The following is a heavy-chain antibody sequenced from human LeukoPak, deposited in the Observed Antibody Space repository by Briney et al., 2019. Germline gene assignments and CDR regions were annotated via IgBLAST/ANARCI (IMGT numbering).Heavy chain of an antibody. V-gene: IGHV3-7*03. CDR2: IKQDGSEK. CDR1: GFTFSSYW. CDR3: ARSRDSSSFRGAFDY. D-gene: IGHD6-6*01. J-gene: IGHJ4*02. Sequence: GGSLRLSCAASGFTFSSYWMSWVRQAPGKGLEWVANIKQDGSEKYYVDSVKGRFTISRDNAKNSLYLQMNSLRAEDTALYYCARSRDSSSFRGAFDYWGQGTLVTVSS.